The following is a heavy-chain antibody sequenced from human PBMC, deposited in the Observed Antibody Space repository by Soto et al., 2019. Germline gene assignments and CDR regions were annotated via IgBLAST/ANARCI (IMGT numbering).Heavy chain of an antibody. D-gene: IGHD3-3*01. CDR3: ARVLRLLEVAIDAFDI. J-gene: IGHJ3*02. V-gene: IGHV4-61*01. CDR2: IYYSGST. Sequence: SETLSLTCAVSGGSVSSGSYYWSWIRQPPGKGLEWIGYIYYSGSTNYNPSLKSRVTISVDTSKNQFSLKLSSVTAADTAVYYCARVLRLLEVAIDAFDIWGQGTRAT. CDR1: GGSVSSGSYY.